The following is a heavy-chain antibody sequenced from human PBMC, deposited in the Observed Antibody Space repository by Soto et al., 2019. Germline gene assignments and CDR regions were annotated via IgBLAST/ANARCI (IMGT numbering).Heavy chain of an antibody. Sequence: QVQLQESGPGLVKPSQTLSLTCTVSGSSISSGGYYWSWIRQHPGNGLGWIGYIYYSGSTYYNPSLKSRVTISVDTSKNQFSLKLSSVTAADTAVYYCTSSLHTAGFDPWGQGTLVTVSS. CDR3: TSSLHTAGFDP. J-gene: IGHJ5*02. CDR2: IYYSGST. V-gene: IGHV4-31*03. CDR1: GSSISSGGYY.